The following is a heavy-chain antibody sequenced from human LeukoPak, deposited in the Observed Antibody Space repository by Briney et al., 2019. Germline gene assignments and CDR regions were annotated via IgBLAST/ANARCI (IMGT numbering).Heavy chain of an antibody. Sequence: GGSLRLSCAASGFTFSSYAMHWVRQAPGKGLEWVAVISYDGSNKYYADSVKGRFTISRGNSKNTVYLQMDSLRGEDTAVYYCAKDFRIGYSAHFDYWGQGALVTVSS. CDR1: GFTFSSYA. V-gene: IGHV3-30-3*01. D-gene: IGHD2-21*01. CDR2: ISYDGSNK. CDR3: AKDFRIGYSAHFDY. J-gene: IGHJ4*02.